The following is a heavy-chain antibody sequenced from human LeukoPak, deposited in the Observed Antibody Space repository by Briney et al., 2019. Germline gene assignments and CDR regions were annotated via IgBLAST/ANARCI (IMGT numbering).Heavy chain of an antibody. J-gene: IGHJ4*02. Sequence: SQTLSLTCTVSGGSISSGGYCWSWIRQHPGKGLEWIGYIYYSGSTYYNPSLKSRVTISVDTSKNQFSLKLSSVTAADTAVYYCARVRFPGVLDYWGQGTLVTVSS. CDR3: ARVRFPGVLDY. D-gene: IGHD3-10*01. CDR1: GGSISSGGYC. CDR2: IYYSGST. V-gene: IGHV4-31*03.